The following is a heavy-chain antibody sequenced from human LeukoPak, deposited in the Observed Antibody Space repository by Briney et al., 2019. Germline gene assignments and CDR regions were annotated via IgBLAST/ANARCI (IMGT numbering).Heavy chain of an antibody. Sequence: GGSLRLSCAASGFTFSSYGMHWVRQAPGKGLEWVAVISYDGSNKYYADSVKGRFTISRGNSKNTLYLQMNSLRAEDTAVYYCAKDYLYYYGSGSYYKPPDYWGQGTLVTVSS. CDR2: ISYDGSNK. CDR1: GFTFSSYG. CDR3: AKDYLYYYGSGSYYKPPDY. J-gene: IGHJ4*02. D-gene: IGHD3-10*01. V-gene: IGHV3-30*18.